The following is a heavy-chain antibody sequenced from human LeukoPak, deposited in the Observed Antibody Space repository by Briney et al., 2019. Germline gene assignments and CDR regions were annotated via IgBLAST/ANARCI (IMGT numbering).Heavy chain of an antibody. D-gene: IGHD5-12*01. Sequence: GASVKVSCKASGYTXTGYYMHGVRQAPGQGLEWMGWINPNSGGTNYAQKFQGRVTMTRDTSISTAYMELSRLRSDDTAVYYCASGRGYSGYDFDLTSGASPLDYWGQGTLVTVSS. J-gene: IGHJ4*02. V-gene: IGHV1-2*02. CDR3: ASGRGYSGYDFDLTSGASPLDY. CDR1: GYTXTGYY. CDR2: INPNSGGT.